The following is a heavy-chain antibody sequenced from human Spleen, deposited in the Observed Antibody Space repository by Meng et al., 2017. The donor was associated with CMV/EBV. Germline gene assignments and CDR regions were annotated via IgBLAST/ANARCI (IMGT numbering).Heavy chain of an antibody. D-gene: IGHD4-17*01. V-gene: IGHV1-69*12. CDR1: GGTFSSYA. CDR3: ASLGDYGDYYFDY. CDR2: IIPIFGTA. J-gene: IGHJ4*02. Sequence: QVQLVQSGAGVKKPGSSVKVSCKASGGTFSSYAISWVRQAPGQRLEWMGGIIPIFGTANYAQKFQGRVTITADESTSTAYMELSSLRSEDTAVYYCASLGDYGDYYFDYWGQGTLVTVSS.